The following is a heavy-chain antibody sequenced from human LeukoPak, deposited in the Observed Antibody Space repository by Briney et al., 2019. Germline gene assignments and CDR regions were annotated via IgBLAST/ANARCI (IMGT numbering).Heavy chain of an antibody. Sequence: SVNVSCKASGGTFKNYGIGWVRQAPGQGLEWMGRIIPIFSRTNYAQKFQGRVTITTDESTSTAYMELSSLRSEDTAVYYCARDRVTMIPGGFDPWGQGTLVTVSS. D-gene: IGHD3-22*01. V-gene: IGHV1-69*05. J-gene: IGHJ5*02. CDR2: IIPIFSRT. CDR3: ARDRVTMIPGGFDP. CDR1: GGTFKNYG.